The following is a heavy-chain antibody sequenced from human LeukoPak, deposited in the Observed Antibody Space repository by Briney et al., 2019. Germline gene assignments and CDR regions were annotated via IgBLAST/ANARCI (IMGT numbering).Heavy chain of an antibody. V-gene: IGHV4-34*01. J-gene: IGHJ4*02. CDR2: INHSGST. D-gene: IGHD3-10*01. CDR1: GGSFSGYY. Sequence: PSETLSLTCAVYGGSFSGYYWSWIRQPPGKGLEWIGEINHSGSTNYNPSLKSRVTISVGTSKNQFSLKLSSVTAADTAVYYCARGRIYYGSRAFDYWGQGTLVTVSS. CDR3: ARGRIYYGSRAFDY.